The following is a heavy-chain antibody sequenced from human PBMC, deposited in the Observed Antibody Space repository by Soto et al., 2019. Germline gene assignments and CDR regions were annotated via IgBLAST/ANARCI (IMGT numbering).Heavy chain of an antibody. CDR1: GYIFSDYY. CDR2: IDPRNGGT. D-gene: IGHD5-18*01. V-gene: IGHV1-2*02. CDR3: ARVLYRNVIHA. J-gene: IGHJ4*02. Sequence: QVQLVQSGSDVKKPGASFTVSCKASGYIFSDYYIHWVRQATGQGLEWMGWIDPRNGGTKYAQKFQDRLTMTTDTSTSTAFLELRRLRLDDTAVFFCARVLYRNVIHAWGQGTLVTVSS.